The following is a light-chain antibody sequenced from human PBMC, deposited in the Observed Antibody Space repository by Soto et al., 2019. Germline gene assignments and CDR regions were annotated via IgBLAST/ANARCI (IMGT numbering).Light chain of an antibody. CDR1: QSVSSTY. CDR3: QHYGSSPYT. J-gene: IGKJ2*01. CDR2: GAL. Sequence: EIVLTQSPGTLSLSPGERATLSCRASQSVSSTYLAWYQQKPGQAPRLLIYGALSRAPGIPDRFSGSGSGTDYTLTISRLEPGDFAVYYCQHYGSSPYTFGQGTKLEIK. V-gene: IGKV3-20*01.